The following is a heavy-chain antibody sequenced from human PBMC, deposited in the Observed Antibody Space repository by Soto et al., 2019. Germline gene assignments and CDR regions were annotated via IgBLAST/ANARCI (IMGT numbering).Heavy chain of an antibody. J-gene: IGHJ4*02. CDR2: ISAYNGNT. V-gene: IGHV1-18*01. Sequence: ASLKVYCKASGRTFTSYGISCVRHPPGQGLEWMGWISAYNGNTNYAQNLQGRVTMTTDTSTSTAYMELRSLRSDDTAVYYCARDAFSGSSPFDYWGQGPLVTV. CDR1: GRTFTSYG. CDR3: ARDAFSGSSPFDY. D-gene: IGHD5-12*01.